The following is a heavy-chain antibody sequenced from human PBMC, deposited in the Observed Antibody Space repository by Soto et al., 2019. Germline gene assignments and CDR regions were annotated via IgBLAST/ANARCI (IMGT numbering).Heavy chain of an antibody. Sequence: GSRRLSSTASRXHFDFAWVSWVRRAQVRGVEVGGDIKSKPDDETTDYAAPVKGRFTISRDDSERPVYLQMNSLTTEDTDVYYSTPDTLYGSGNYFRHDYWGQGTLVTVSS. CDR1: RXHFDFAW. J-gene: IGHJ4*02. CDR3: TPDTLYGSGNYFRHDY. CDR2: IKSKPDDETT. D-gene: IGHD3-10*01. V-gene: IGHV3-15*01.